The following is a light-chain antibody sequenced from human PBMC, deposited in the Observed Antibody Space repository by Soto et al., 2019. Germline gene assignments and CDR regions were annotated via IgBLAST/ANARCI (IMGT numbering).Light chain of an antibody. J-gene: IGLJ2*01. CDR2: DTN. CDR3: GTWDSSLSVVV. Sequence: QSVLTQPPSVSAAPGQKVTISCSGSNSNIGNNYVSWYQQLPGTAPKLLIYDTNMRPSGIPDRFSGSKSGTSATLGITGLQTGYEADYYCGTWDSSLSVVVFGGGTKLTVL. CDR1: NSNIGNNY. V-gene: IGLV1-51*01.